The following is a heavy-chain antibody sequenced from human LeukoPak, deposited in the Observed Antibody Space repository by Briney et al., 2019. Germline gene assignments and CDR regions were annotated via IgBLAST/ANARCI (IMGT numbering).Heavy chain of an antibody. CDR2: IVVGSGNT. CDR3: ARDPRYCSGGSCYGMDV. CDR1: GFRFITSA. Sequence: SVKVSCKASGFRFITSAMQWVRQARGQRLGWIGWIVVGSGNTNYAQKFQERLTITRDMSTSTAHMELSSLRSDDTAVYYCARDPRYCSGGSCYGMDVWGQGTTVTVSS. D-gene: IGHD2-15*01. V-gene: IGHV1-58*02. J-gene: IGHJ6*02.